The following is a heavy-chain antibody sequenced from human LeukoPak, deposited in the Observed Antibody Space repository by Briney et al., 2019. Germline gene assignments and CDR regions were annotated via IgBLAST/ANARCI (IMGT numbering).Heavy chain of an antibody. CDR3: ARDSIAAAGPFDY. CDR1: GGSISSYY. J-gene: IGHJ4*02. CDR2: IYYSGST. V-gene: IGHV4-59*01. D-gene: IGHD6-13*01. Sequence: NPSETLSLXCTVSGGSISSYYWSWIRQPPGKGLEWIGYIYYSGSTNYNPSLKSRVTISVDTSKNQFSLKLSSVTAADTAVYYCARDSIAAAGPFDYWGQGTLVTVSS.